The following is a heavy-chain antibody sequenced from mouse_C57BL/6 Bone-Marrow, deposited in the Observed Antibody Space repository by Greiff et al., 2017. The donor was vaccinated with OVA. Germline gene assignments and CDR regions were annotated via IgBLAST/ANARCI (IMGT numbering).Heavy chain of an antibody. J-gene: IGHJ2*01. Sequence: EVKLVESGGGLVQPGGSMKLSCAASGFTFSDAWMDWVRQSPEKGLEWVAEIRNKANNHATYYAESVKGRFTISRDDSKSSVYLQMNSLRAEDTGIYYCTRGLRRGYYFDYWGQGTTLTVSS. CDR1: GFTFSDAW. CDR3: TRGLRRGYYFDY. D-gene: IGHD2-4*01. CDR2: IRNKANNHAT. V-gene: IGHV6-6*01.